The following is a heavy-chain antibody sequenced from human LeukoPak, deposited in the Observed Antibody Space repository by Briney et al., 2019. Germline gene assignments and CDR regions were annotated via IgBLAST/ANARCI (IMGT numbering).Heavy chain of an antibody. D-gene: IGHD2-15*01. CDR3: ARDGGGGLDY. Sequence: PGGSLRLSCAASGFTFSNFEMNWVRKAPGKGLEWVSCISISSNYIYYPDSVKGRFTISRDNAKNSLYLQMNSLRAEDTAVYYCARDGGGGLDYWGQGTLVTVFS. J-gene: IGHJ4*02. CDR2: ISISSNYI. V-gene: IGHV3-48*03. CDR1: GFTFSNFE.